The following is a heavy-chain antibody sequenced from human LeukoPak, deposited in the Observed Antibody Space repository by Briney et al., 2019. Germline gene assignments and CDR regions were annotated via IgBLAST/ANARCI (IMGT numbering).Heavy chain of an antibody. V-gene: IGHV1-46*01. D-gene: IGHD3-22*01. CDR2: INPSCGST. Sequence: ASVKVSCKASGYSFTSYYMHWVRQAPGQGLEWMGIINPSCGSTSYAQKFQGRGTMTRDTSTSTVDMALSSLCSEDTGVYYCARGAVYSGYYYVRPNNWFDPWGQGTLVTVSS. CDR1: GYSFTSYY. J-gene: IGHJ5*02. CDR3: ARGAVYSGYYYVRPNNWFDP.